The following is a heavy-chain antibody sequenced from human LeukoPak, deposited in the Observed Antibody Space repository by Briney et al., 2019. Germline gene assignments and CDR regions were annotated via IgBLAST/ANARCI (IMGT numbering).Heavy chain of an antibody. CDR2: IKQDGSEK. V-gene: IGHV3-7*01. CDR3: ARVDLTGYYPKYYFDY. CDR1: GFTFSSYW. J-gene: IGHJ4*02. D-gene: IGHD3-9*01. Sequence: GGSLRLSCAASGFTFSSYWMSWVRQAPGKGLEWVANIKQDGSEKYYVDSVKGRFTISRDNAKNSLYLQMNSLRAEDTAVYYCARVDLTGYYPKYYFDYWGQGTLVTVSS.